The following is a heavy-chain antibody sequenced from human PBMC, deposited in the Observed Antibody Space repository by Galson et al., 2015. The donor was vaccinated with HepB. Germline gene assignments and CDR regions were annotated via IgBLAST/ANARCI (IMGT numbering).Heavy chain of an antibody. CDR1: GGSFSGYY. D-gene: IGHD4/OR15-4a*01. J-gene: IGHJ6*02. V-gene: IGHV4-34*01. CDR3: ARGPQKANYYYSRYGMDV. Sequence: ETLSLTCAVYGGSFSGYYWSWIRQPPGKGLEWIGEINHSGSTNYNPSLKSRVTISVDTSKNQFSLKLSSVTAADTAVYYCARGPQKANYYYSRYGMDVWGQGTTVTVSS. CDR2: INHSGST.